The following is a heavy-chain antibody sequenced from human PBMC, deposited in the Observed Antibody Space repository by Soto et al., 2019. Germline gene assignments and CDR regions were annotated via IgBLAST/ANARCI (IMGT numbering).Heavy chain of an antibody. J-gene: IGHJ6*02. CDR2: IYYGGTT. V-gene: IGHV4-30-2*01. CDR3: ARGHYYYGMDV. Sequence: SETLSLTCTVSNGSVSSGTYSWSWVRQPPGKGLEWIGYIYYGGTTYYTPSLKSRLTMSMDRANDHFSLNLTSVTAADTAVYFCARGHYYYGMDVWGQGITVTVSS. CDR1: NGSVSSGTYS.